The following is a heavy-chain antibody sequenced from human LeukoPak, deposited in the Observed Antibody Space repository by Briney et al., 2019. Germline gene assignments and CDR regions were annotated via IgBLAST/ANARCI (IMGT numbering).Heavy chain of an antibody. CDR3: AKIAVGGGSSFDY. D-gene: IGHD1-26*01. CDR2: IRSDGSDK. J-gene: IGHJ4*02. CDR1: GFTFSSYG. V-gene: IGHV3-30*02. Sequence: PGGSLRLSCAASGFTFSSYGMHWVRQAPGKGLEWVAFIRSDGSDKYYADSVKGRFTISRDNSKNTLYLQMNSLRPEDTAVYYCAKIAVGGGSSFDYWGQGTLVTVSS.